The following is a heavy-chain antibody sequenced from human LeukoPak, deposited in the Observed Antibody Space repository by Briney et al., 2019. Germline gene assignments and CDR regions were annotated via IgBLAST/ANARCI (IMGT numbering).Heavy chain of an antibody. V-gene: IGHV1-2*02. CDR2: INPNSGGT. Sequence: ASVKVSCKASGYTFTGYYMHWVRQAPGQGLEWMGWINPNSGGTNYAQKFQGRVTMTRDTSISTAYMELSSLRSEDTAVYYCARDVKLASDAFDIWGQGTMVTVSS. J-gene: IGHJ3*02. CDR1: GYTFTGYY. CDR3: ARDVKLASDAFDI. D-gene: IGHD6-6*01.